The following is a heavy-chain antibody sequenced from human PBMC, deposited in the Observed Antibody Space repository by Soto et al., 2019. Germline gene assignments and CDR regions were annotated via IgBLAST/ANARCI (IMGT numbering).Heavy chain of an antibody. CDR3: ARDAGQWLAIDY. D-gene: IGHD6-19*01. J-gene: IGHJ4*02. Sequence: ASVKVSCKASGYTLTTYPMHWVRQAPGQRLEWMGWINIGNGNTKYSQKFQGRVTITRDTSASTAYMEVSSLRSEDTAVYYCARDAGQWLAIDYWGQGNLVTVS. CDR2: INIGNGNT. V-gene: IGHV1-3*04. CDR1: GYTLTTYP.